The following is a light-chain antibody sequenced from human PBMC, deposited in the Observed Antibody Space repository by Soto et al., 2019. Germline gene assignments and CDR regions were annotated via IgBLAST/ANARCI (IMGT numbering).Light chain of an antibody. J-gene: IGKJ1*01. CDR3: QQYNNWPSWT. CDR1: QSVSSY. CDR2: GAS. Sequence: EKVMTQSPATLSMSPGERATLSCRASQSVSSYLAWYQHIPGQAPRLLIYGASTRATGIPARFSGSGSGTEFTLTISSLQSEDFAVYYCQQYNNWPSWTFGQGTKVEIK. V-gene: IGKV3-15*01.